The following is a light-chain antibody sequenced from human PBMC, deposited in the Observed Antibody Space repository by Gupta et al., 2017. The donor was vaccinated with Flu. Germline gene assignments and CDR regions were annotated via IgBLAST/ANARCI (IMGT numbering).Light chain of an antibody. CDR2: LNSDGSH. CDR3: QTWGTGTVV. J-gene: IGLJ2*01. CDR1: SGHSSYA. Sequence: QLVLTQSPSASASLGASLKLTCTLSSGHSSYAIAWHQQQPGKGPRYLMKLNSDGSHSKGDGIPDRFSGSSSGAERYLTISSLQSEDEADYYCQTWGTGTVVFGGGTKLTVL. V-gene: IGLV4-69*01.